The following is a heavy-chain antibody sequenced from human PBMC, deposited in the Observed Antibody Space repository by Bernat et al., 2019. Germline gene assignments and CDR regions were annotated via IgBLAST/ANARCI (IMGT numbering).Heavy chain of an antibody. CDR1: GGSISTSSYY. J-gene: IGHJ4*02. Sequence: QLQLQESGPGLVKPSETLSLTCTVSGGSISTSSYYWGWIRQPPGKGLEWIGSIYYSGRTYDNPSLKSRVTISVDTSKNQFSLKLSFVTAADTAVYYCARLLYDRSGYYYFDNWGRGTLVTVSS. CDR3: ARLLYDRSGYYYFDN. CDR2: IYYSGRT. V-gene: IGHV4-39*01. D-gene: IGHD3-22*01.